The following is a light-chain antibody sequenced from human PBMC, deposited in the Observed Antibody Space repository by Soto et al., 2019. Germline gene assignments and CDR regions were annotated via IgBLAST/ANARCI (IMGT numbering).Light chain of an antibody. CDR2: EAN. CDR3: FSYAGSSTYV. J-gene: IGLJ1*01. V-gene: IGLV2-23*01. CDR1: SSDVGHYNF. Sequence: QSVLTQPASVSGSPGQSITISCTGTSSDVGHYNFVSWYQQHPGKAPKMMIFEANKRPSGVSNRFAGSKSGNTASLTISGLQAEDEAAYFCFSYAGSSTYVFGTGTKVTVL.